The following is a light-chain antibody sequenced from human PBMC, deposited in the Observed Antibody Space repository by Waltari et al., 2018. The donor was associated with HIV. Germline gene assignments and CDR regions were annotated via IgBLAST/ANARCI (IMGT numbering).Light chain of an antibody. J-gene: IGLJ2*01. CDR3: GTWDSSLSAVV. V-gene: IGLV1-51*01. Sequence: QSVLTQPPSVSAAPGQKVTISCSGSRSTIGNNYVSWYQQLPGTAPKLLIYDNDKRPSGIPDRFSGSKSGTSATLGITGLQTGDEADYYCGTWDSSLSAVVFGGGTKLTVL. CDR2: DND. CDR1: RSTIGNNY.